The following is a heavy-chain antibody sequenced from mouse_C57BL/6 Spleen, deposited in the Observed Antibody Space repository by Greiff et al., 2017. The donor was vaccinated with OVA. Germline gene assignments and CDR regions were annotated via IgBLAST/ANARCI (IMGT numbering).Heavy chain of an antibody. D-gene: IGHD4-1*01. CDR1: GYTFTSYW. CDR2: IYPGSGST. CDR3: ARAQTGTWFAY. J-gene: IGHJ3*01. V-gene: IGHV1-55*01. Sequence: QVKLQQPGAELVKPGASVKMSCKASGYTFTSYWITWVKQRPGQGLAWIGDIYPGSGSTNYNGKFKGKATLTADKSSSTASMQLSSLTSEDSAVYFCARAQTGTWFAYWGQGTLVTVSA.